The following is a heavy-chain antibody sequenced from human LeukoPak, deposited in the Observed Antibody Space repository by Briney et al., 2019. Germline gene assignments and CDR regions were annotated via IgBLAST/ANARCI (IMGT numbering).Heavy chain of an antibody. Sequence: GGSLRLSCAASGFTVSAYTMAWVRQAPGKGLEWVSTIYDDNTYYADSVKGRFAISTDNSKNTLYLQMNSLRVEDTAVYFCAARKVRGVWFYLDYWGQGTLVTVSS. D-gene: IGHD3-10*01. CDR1: GFTVSAYT. CDR2: IYDDNT. V-gene: IGHV3-23*01. CDR3: AARKVRGVWFYLDY. J-gene: IGHJ4*02.